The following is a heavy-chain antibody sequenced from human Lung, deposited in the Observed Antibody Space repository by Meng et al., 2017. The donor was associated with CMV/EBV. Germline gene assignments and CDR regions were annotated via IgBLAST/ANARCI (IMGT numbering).Heavy chain of an antibody. V-gene: IGHV3-23*01. D-gene: IGHD6-19*01. CDR3: QPPLAGAGKSFDY. J-gene: IGHJ4*02. CDR2: ISGSGGST. CDR1: GFTISSYG. Sequence: GEXXRISCAASGFTISSYGMSWVRQAPGKGLEWVSAISGSGGSTYYADSMKGRFTISRDNYKKTLYLKMNSPRAEDTAVYYCQPPLAGAGKSFDYLGQGSLVTVSS.